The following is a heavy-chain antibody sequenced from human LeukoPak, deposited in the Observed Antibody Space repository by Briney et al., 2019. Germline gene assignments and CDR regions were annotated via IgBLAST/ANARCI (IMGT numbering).Heavy chain of an antibody. Sequence: PSETLSLTCAVYGGSFSGYYWSWIRQPPGKGLEWIGEINHSGSTNYNPSLKSRVTISVDTSKNRFSLKLSSVTAADTAVYYCARGYSSGWFLRYNWFDPWGQGTLVTVS. V-gene: IGHV4-34*01. J-gene: IGHJ5*02. D-gene: IGHD6-19*01. CDR1: GGSFSGYY. CDR3: ARGYSSGWFLRYNWFDP. CDR2: INHSGST.